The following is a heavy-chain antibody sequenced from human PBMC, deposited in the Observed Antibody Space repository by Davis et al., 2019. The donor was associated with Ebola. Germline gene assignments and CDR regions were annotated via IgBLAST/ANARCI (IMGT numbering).Heavy chain of an antibody. D-gene: IGHD6-13*01. CDR1: GGSFSGYY. J-gene: IGHJ4*02. CDR3: ARGLYSSSWGAGYYFDY. CDR2: INHSGST. Sequence: SETLSLTCAVYGGSFSGYYWSWIRQPPGKGLEWIGEINHSGSTNYNPSLKSRVTISVDTSKNQFSLKLSSVTAADTAVYYCARGLYSSSWGAGYYFDYWGQGTLVTVSS. V-gene: IGHV4-34*01.